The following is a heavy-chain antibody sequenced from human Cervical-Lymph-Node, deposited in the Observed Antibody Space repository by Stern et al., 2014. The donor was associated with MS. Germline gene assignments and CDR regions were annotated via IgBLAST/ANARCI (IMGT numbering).Heavy chain of an antibody. Sequence: QVQLVQSGAEVKKPGASVKVSCKASGYTFTTYTLHWVRQAPGRTLEWMGWINTGNGDTHYSQNFQGRVTFTRDTSATTAYMEVSSLRSEDTAVYYCAREDYDLLSGFHVSGKNDYWGQGSLVTVSS. CDR3: AREDYDLLSGFHVSGKNDY. J-gene: IGHJ4*02. V-gene: IGHV1-3*04. D-gene: IGHD3-3*01. CDR1: GYTFTTYT. CDR2: INTGNGDT.